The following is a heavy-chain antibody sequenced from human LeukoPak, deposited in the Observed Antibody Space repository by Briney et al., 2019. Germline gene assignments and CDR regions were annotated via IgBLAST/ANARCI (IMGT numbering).Heavy chain of an antibody. CDR3: ARIDYGDSFDY. D-gene: IGHD4-17*01. Sequence: GGALRLSCAASGFTFDDFAMSWVRQAPGKGLEWVSGINWNGGSTGYADSVKGRFTISRDNAKNSLYLQMNSLRAEDTALYYCARIDYGDSFDYWGQGTLVTVSS. J-gene: IGHJ4*02. CDR2: INWNGGST. V-gene: IGHV3-20*04. CDR1: GFTFDDFA.